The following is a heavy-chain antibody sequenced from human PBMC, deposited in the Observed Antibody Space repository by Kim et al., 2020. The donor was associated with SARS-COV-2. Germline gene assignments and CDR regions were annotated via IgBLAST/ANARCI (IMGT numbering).Heavy chain of an antibody. CDR1: GGTFSSYA. J-gene: IGHJ5*02. CDR2: IIPIFGTA. CDR3: ARDRGGTTVTTFDP. Sequence: SVKVSCKASGGTFSSYAISWVRQAPGQGLEWMGGIIPIFGTANYAQKFQGRVTITADKSTSTAYMELSSLRSEDTAVYYCARDRGGTTVTTFDPWGQGTLVTVSS. D-gene: IGHD4-17*01. V-gene: IGHV1-69*06.